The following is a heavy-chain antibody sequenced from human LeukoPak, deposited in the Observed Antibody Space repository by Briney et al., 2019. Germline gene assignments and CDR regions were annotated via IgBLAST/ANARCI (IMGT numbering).Heavy chain of an antibody. CDR3: ARVRYNSGYIFDY. V-gene: IGHV3-48*03. Sequence: PGGSLRLSRAASGFTFSSYPMNWVRQAPGKGLEWVSYIGSGGSPIYYADSVRGRFSISRDNAKNSLYLQMSSLRAEDTAVYYCARVRYNSGYIFDYWGQGTLVTVFS. CDR2: IGSGGSPI. CDR1: GFTFSSYP. J-gene: IGHJ4*02. D-gene: IGHD5-18*01.